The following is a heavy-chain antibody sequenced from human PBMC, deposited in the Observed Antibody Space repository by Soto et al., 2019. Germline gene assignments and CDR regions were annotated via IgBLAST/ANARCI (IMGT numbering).Heavy chain of an antibody. J-gene: IGHJ6*03. CDR2: INHSGST. CDR3: AGMLPRYYYYMDV. D-gene: IGHD2-8*01. Sequence: PSETLSLTCAVYGGSFSGYYWSWIRQPPGKGLEWIGEINHSGSTNYNPSLKSRVTISVDTSKNQFSLKLSSVTAADTAVYYCAGMLPRYYYYMDVWGKGTTVTVSS. CDR1: GGSFSGYY. V-gene: IGHV4-34*01.